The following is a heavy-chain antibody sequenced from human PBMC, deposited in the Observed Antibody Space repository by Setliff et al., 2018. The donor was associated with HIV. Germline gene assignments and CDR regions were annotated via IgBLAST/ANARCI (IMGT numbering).Heavy chain of an antibody. J-gene: IGHJ4*02. CDR1: GDSISSSTFY. CDR2: IYYSGTT. D-gene: IGHD3-16*01. CDR3: ARPGPPYVPSQVLPFDS. Sequence: SETLSLTCTVSGDSISSSTFYWGWIRQPPGKGLGWIGSIYYSGTTYYNPSLKSRVAISVDTSKNQFSLKMTSVTAADTAVYYCARPGPPYVPSQVLPFDSWGQGLLVTVSS. V-gene: IGHV4-39*01.